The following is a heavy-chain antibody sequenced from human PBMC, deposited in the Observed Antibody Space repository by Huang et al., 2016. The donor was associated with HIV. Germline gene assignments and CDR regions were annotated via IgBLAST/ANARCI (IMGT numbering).Heavy chain of an antibody. J-gene: IGHJ6*03. V-gene: IGHV4-39*01. CDR2: IYNKGGT. CDR1: GGSIRSSDYH. Sequence: QLLLQESGPGLVKPSEALALTCAVSGGSIRSSDYHWGWIRQPPGKGLEWIGSIYNKGGTPDSPSRKSRVTIAVDTSKNLFFLNLTSMTAADTAVYYCARHREGPVAYYSGWGSHLNYMDVWGRGRTVVVSS. D-gene: IGHD3-10*01. CDR3: ARHREGPVAYYSGWGSHLNYMDV.